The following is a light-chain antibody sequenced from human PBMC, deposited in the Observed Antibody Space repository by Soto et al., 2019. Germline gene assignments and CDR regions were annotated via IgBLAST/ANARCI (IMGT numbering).Light chain of an antibody. V-gene: IGKV1-5*03. Sequence: DIQMTQSPSTLSASVGDRVTITCRASQSISTWLAWYQQKPGKAPKLLIYKASSLRNGVPSRFSGSGSGTEFTFDISSLQPDDFASYYCQQYNGYPHTFGQGTKLEIK. CDR2: KAS. J-gene: IGKJ2*01. CDR3: QQYNGYPHT. CDR1: QSISTW.